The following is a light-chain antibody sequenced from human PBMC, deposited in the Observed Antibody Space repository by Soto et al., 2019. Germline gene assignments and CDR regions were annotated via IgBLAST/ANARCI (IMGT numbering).Light chain of an antibody. V-gene: IGKV3-15*01. CDR1: QSVSSN. Sequence: EILMTQSPATLSVSRGERATLSCRASQSVSSNLAWYQQKPGQAPRLLIYGASTRATGIPARFSGSGSGTEFTLTISSLQSEDFAVYYCQQYNNWPPVTFGQGTKVDIK. CDR3: QQYNNWPPVT. J-gene: IGKJ1*01. CDR2: GAS.